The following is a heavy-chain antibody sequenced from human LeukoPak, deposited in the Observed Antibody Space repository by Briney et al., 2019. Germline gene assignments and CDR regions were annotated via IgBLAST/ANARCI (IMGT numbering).Heavy chain of an antibody. CDR3: ARGPRGVVVVAATPNPHFDP. Sequence: SETLSLTCVVSGGSIITNDYWWGWIRQPPGKGLEWIGSIYYSGSTYYNPSLKSRVTISVDTSKNQFSLKLSSVTAADTAVYYCARGPRGVVVVAATPNPHFDPWGQGTLVTVPS. CDR2: IYYSGST. D-gene: IGHD2-15*01. J-gene: IGHJ5*02. V-gene: IGHV4-39*07. CDR1: GGSIITNDYW.